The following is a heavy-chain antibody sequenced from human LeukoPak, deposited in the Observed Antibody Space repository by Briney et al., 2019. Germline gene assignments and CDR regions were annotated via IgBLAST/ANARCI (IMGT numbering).Heavy chain of an antibody. CDR3: ARDPSIAAAGGVDP. D-gene: IGHD6-13*01. V-gene: IGHV1-2*02. CDR2: INPNSGGT. Sequence: GASVKVSCKASGYTFTGYYMHWVRQAPGQGLEWMGWINPNSGGTNYAQKFQGGVTMTRDTSISTAYMELSRLRSDDTAVYYCARDPSIAAAGGVDPWGQGTLVTVSS. CDR1: GYTFTGYY. J-gene: IGHJ5*02.